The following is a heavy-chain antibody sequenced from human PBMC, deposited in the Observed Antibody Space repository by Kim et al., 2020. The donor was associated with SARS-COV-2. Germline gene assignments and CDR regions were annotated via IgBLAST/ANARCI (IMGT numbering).Heavy chain of an antibody. Sequence: ALVKVSCKASGYTFTGYYMHWVRQAPGQGLEWMGRINPNSGGTNYAQKFQGRVTMTRDTSISTAYMELSRLTSDDTALYYCARGYQLHTYGMDVWGQGTTVTVSS. CDR3: ARGYQLHTYGMDV. CDR1: GYTFTGYY. CDR2: INPNSGGT. D-gene: IGHD2-2*01. J-gene: IGHJ6*02. V-gene: IGHV1-2*06.